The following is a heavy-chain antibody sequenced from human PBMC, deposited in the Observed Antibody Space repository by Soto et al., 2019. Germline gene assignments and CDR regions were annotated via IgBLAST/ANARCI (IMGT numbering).Heavy chain of an antibody. CDR1: GGSISSYY. J-gene: IGHJ1*01. CDR3: TRSPGVVRYFQH. Sequence: QVQLQESGPGLVKPSETLSLTCTVSGGSISSYYWSWIRQPPGKGLEWIGYIYYSGSTNYNHSLKSRVTISVDTSKNQFSLKLSSVTAADTAVYYCTRSPGVVRYFQHWRQGTLVTVSS. CDR2: IYYSGST. V-gene: IGHV4-59*01. D-gene: IGHD7-27*01.